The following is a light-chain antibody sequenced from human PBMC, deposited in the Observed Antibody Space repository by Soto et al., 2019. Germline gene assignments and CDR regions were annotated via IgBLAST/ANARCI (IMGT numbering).Light chain of an antibody. Sequence: PSLSPRARAALXYRASQSVSRTYLAWYQQKPVQAPRLLIYATSSRATGIPDRFSGSGSGTDFTLTISRLAPEDCAVDYCQPYGLSGTFGQGTQLEIK. CDR2: ATS. J-gene: IGKJ1*01. CDR3: QPYGLSGT. V-gene: IGKV3-20*01. CDR1: QSVSRTY.